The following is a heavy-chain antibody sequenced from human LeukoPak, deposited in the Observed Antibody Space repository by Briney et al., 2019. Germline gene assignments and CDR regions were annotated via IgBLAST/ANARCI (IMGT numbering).Heavy chain of an antibody. V-gene: IGHV4-34*01. CDR1: GGSFSGYY. D-gene: IGHD6-19*01. J-gene: IGHJ6*03. CDR3: ARRRWLVRSCYMDV. CDR2: INHSGST. Sequence: SETLSLTCAVYGGSFSGYYWSWIRQPPGKGLEWIGEINHSGSTNYNPSLKSRVTISVDTSKNQFSLKLSSVTAADTAVYYCARRRWLVRSCYMDVWGKGTTVTISS.